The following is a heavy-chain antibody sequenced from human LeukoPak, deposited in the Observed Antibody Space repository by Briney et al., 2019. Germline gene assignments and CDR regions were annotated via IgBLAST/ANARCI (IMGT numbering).Heavy chain of an antibody. CDR2: IRSNPYGGTT. CDR1: GFTLSSYA. Sequence: GGSLRLSCAASGFTLSSYAMSWVRQAPGKGLEWVGFIRSNPYGGTTEYAASVKGRFTISRDDSKSIAYLQMNSLKTEDTAVYYCTRGGDLSTVAGALDYWGQGTLVTVSS. CDR3: TRGGDLSTVAGALDY. D-gene: IGHD6-19*01. V-gene: IGHV3-49*04. J-gene: IGHJ4*02.